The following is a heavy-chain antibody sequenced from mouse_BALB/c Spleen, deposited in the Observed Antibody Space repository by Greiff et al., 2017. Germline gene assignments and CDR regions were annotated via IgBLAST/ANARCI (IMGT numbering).Heavy chain of an antibody. V-gene: IGHV6-6*02. CDR2: IRLKSNNYAT. CDR1: GFTFSNYW. J-gene: IGHJ2*01. D-gene: IGHD2-14*01. CDR3: TRGRYDVYFDY. Sequence: EVHLVESGGGLVQPGGSMKLSCVASGFTFSNYWMNWVRQSPEKGLEWVAEIRLKSNNYATHYAESVKGRFTISRDDSKSSVYLQMNNLRAEDTGIYYCTRGRYDVYFDYWGQGTTLTVSS.